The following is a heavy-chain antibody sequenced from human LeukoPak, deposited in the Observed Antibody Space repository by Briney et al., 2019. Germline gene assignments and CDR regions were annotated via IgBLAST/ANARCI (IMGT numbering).Heavy chain of an antibody. J-gene: IGHJ6*02. CDR3: ARGQLPRGYYYGMDV. D-gene: IGHD6-6*01. CDR1: GGTFSSYA. Sequence: SVKVSCKASGGTFSSYAISWVRQAPGQGLEWMGGIIPIFGTGNYAQKFQGRVTINADESTSTAYMELSSLRSEDTAVHYCARGQLPRGYYYGMDVWGQGTTVTVSS. V-gene: IGHV1-69*13. CDR2: IIPIFGTG.